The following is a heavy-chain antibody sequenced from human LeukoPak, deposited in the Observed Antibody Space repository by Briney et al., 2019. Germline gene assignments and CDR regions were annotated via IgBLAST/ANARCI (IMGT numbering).Heavy chain of an antibody. CDR1: GYSISSGYY. Sequence: PSETLSLTCTVSGYSISSGYYWGWIRQPPGKGLEWIGEINHSGSTNYNPSLKSRVTISVDTSKNQFSLKLSSVTAADTAVYYCARGRRANWLLPSVATNWFDPWGQGTLVTVSS. D-gene: IGHD3-9*01. V-gene: IGHV4-38-2*02. CDR3: ARGRRANWLLPSVATNWFDP. J-gene: IGHJ5*02. CDR2: INHSGST.